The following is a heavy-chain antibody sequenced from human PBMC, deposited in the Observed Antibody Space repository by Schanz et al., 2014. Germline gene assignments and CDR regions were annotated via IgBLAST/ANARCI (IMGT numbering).Heavy chain of an antibody. V-gene: IGHV3-7*01. D-gene: IGHD1-1*01. CDR2: LWHDGSKK. Sequence: EVQLVESGGGLVQPGGSLRLSCVASGFTFSSYDVFWVRQAPGKGLEWVAILWHDGSKKYYVDSVKGRFTISRDNAKNSLFLQMNSLRPEDTAVYYCARGRVLESWGQGTLVTVSS. CDR3: ARGRVLES. J-gene: IGHJ5*02. CDR1: GFTFSSYD.